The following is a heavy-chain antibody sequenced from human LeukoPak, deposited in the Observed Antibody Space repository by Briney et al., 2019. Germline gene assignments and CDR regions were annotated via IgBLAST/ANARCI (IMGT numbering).Heavy chain of an antibody. V-gene: IGHV3-53*01. J-gene: IGHJ4*02. Sequence: GGSLRLSWAASGFTVSSNYMSWVRQAPGKWLEWVSVIYSGGNTYYADSVKGRFTISRDNSKNTLYLQMNSLRAEDTAVYYCARLGRYYFDYWGQGTLVTVSS. CDR2: IYSGGNT. CDR1: GFTVSSNY. D-gene: IGHD3-16*01. CDR3: ARLGRYYFDY.